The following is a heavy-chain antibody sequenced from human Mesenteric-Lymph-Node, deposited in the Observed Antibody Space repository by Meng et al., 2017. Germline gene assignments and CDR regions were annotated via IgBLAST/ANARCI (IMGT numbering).Heavy chain of an antibody. CDR3: AKRQYQYGSGSYDY. D-gene: IGHD3-10*01. CDR1: GFTFSSYA. CDR2: LSGAGNI. V-gene: IGHV3-23*01. J-gene: IGHJ4*02. Sequence: EVQLFESGGGLVQPGGSRRLSCAASGFTFSSYAMGWFRQAPGKGLEWVSTLSGAGNIFYADSVKGRFTISRDNSKNTLYLQMNSLRGDDTAVYYCAKRQYQYGSGSYDYWGQGTLVTVSS.